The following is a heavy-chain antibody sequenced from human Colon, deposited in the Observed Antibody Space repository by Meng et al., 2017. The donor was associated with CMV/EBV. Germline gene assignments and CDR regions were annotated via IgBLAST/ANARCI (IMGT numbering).Heavy chain of an antibody. Sequence: SETLSLTCTVSGASLTVDNYFWGWIRQAPGKRLEWIGTIHHTGPTYYNPSFLNRVTISLDKSKSQFSLRLTSVTAADTAVYYCARGGYDSSGYYLVYWGQGTLVTVSS. CDR1: GASLTVDNYF. CDR3: ARGGYDSSGYYLVY. D-gene: IGHD3-22*01. CDR2: IHHTGPT. J-gene: IGHJ4*02. V-gene: IGHV4-39*07.